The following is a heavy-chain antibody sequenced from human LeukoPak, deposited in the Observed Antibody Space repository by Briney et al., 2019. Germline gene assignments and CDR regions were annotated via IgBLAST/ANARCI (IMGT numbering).Heavy chain of an antibody. CDR3: ARDTRGARDSYFDY. CDR2: ISYDGSNK. D-gene: IGHD3-16*01. V-gene: IGHV3-30-3*01. CDR1: GFTLSSYA. Sequence: GGSLRLSCAASGFTLSSYAMHWVRQAPGKGLEWVAVISYDGSNKYYADSVKGRFTISRDNSKNTLYLQMNSLRAEDTAVYYCARDTRGARDSYFDYWGQGTLVTVSS. J-gene: IGHJ4*02.